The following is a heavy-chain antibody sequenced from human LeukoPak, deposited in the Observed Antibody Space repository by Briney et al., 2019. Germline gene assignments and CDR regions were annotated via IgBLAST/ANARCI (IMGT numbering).Heavy chain of an antibody. CDR2: IYATGST. V-gene: IGHV4-61*02. J-gene: IGHJ3*02. CDR1: GGSISSGSYY. Sequence: TLSLTCTVSGGSISSGSYYWSWIRQSAGKGLEWIGRIYATGSTSYSPPLMSRVTISRDTSKDQFSLKLSSVTAADTAVYYCARGEGGPDAFDIWGQGTMVTVSS. CDR3: ARGEGGPDAFDI. D-gene: IGHD3-16*01.